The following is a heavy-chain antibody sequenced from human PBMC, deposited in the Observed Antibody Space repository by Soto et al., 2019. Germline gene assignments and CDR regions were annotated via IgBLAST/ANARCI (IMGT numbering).Heavy chain of an antibody. CDR3: ARARRWFGVNWFDP. V-gene: IGHV4-30-4*01. D-gene: IGHD3-10*01. Sequence: SETLSLTCTVSGGSISSGDYYWSWIRQPPGKGLEWIGYIYYSGSTYYNPSLKSRVTISVDTSKNQFSLKLSSVTAADTAVYYCARARRWFGVNWFDPWGQGTLVTVPS. CDR2: IYYSGST. CDR1: GGSISSGDYY. J-gene: IGHJ5*02.